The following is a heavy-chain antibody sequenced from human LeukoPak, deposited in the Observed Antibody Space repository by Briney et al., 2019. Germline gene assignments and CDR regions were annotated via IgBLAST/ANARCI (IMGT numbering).Heavy chain of an antibody. Sequence: SETLSLTCTVSGGSISGYYWSWIRQPPGKGLEWIGYIYYSGSTNYNPSLKSRVTISVDTSKNQFSLKLSSVTAADTAVYYCARVNPGYSSSWRVGDFDYWGQGTLVTVSS. CDR1: GGSISGYY. CDR3: ARVNPGYSSSWRVGDFDY. J-gene: IGHJ4*02. V-gene: IGHV4-59*01. CDR2: IYYSGST. D-gene: IGHD6-13*01.